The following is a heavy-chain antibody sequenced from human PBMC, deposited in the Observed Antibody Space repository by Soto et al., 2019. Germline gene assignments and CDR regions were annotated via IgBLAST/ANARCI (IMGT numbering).Heavy chain of an antibody. J-gene: IGHJ5*02. CDR1: GFTFSSYV. D-gene: IGHD5-12*01. V-gene: IGHV3-33*01. Sequence: GGSLRLSCAASGFTFSSYVMHWVRQAPGKGLEWVAVIWYDGSNKYYADAVKGRFTISRGNSKNTLYLQMNSLRAEDTAVYYCAREGLRYDSYNWFDPWGQGTLVTVSS. CDR2: IWYDGSNK. CDR3: AREGLRYDSYNWFDP.